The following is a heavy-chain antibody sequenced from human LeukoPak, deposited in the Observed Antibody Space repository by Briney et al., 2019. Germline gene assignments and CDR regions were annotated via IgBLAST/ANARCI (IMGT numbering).Heavy chain of an antibody. CDR2: IIPIFGTA. Sequence: SVKVSCKASGGTFSSYAISWVRQAPGQGLEWMGGIIPIFGTANYAQKFQGRVTITTDESTSTAYMELSSLRSEDTAVYYCARGRYSSSSREKKSYYYYMGVWDKGTRVTVT. CDR1: GGTFSSYA. D-gene: IGHD6-6*01. J-gene: IGHJ6*03. CDR3: ARGRYSSSSREKKSYYYYMGV. V-gene: IGHV1-69*05.